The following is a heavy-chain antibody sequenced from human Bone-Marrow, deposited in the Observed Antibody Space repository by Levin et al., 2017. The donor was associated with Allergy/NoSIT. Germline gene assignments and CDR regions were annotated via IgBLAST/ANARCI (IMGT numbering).Heavy chain of an antibody. V-gene: IGHV1-3*01. D-gene: IGHD3-16*01. CDR3: AYFLTSFSPQMGDYYYGVDV. CDR1: GYSFTGFG. J-gene: IGHJ6*02. CDR2: INAGNGKT. Sequence: ASVKVSCKASGYSFTGFGLHWVRQAPGEGLEWMGWINAGNGKTKYSQKFQGRVTIARDASASTAYLELTNLRSEDTAVYYCAYFLTSFSPQMGDYYYGVDVWGQGTTVTVSS.